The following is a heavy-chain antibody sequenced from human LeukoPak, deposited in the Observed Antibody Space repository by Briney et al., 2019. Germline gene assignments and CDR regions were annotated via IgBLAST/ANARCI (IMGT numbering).Heavy chain of an antibody. CDR1: GFTFSSHY. J-gene: IGHJ4*02. CDR3: ARDIGGTVEVATMNY. Sequence: PGESLRLSCAASGFTFSSHYMSWVRQAPGKGLEWVSVIYRGDGTYYADSVKGRFTISRDNSRNTVYLQMNSLRAEDTAVYYCARDIGGTVEVATMNYWGQGTLVTVSS. CDR2: IYRGDGT. D-gene: IGHD5-24*01. V-gene: IGHV3-66*01.